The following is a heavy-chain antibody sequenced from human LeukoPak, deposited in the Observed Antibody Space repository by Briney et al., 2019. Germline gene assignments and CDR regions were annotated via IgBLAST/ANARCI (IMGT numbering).Heavy chain of an antibody. CDR2: RKQDGSEK. CDR1: GFTFRSYW. D-gene: IGHD2-2*01. J-gene: IGHJ3*02. Sequence: GGSLRLSCAASGFTFRSYWMSWVRQAPGKGLEWVANRKQDGSEKSFLGSVKGRFAISRDNAEDSLYLQMNSLRAEDTAVYYCARVRSSGPSSSKHNAFDIWGQGTMVSVSS. CDR3: ARVRSSGPSSSKHNAFDI. V-gene: IGHV3-7*01.